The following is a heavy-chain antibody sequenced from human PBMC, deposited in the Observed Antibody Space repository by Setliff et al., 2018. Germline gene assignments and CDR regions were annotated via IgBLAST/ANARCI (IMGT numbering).Heavy chain of an antibody. CDR1: GGSISGYY. J-gene: IGHJ4*02. CDR3: ARRYGSGSYLHYFDY. CDR2: SSYTWST. V-gene: IGHV4-59*08. D-gene: IGHD3-10*01. Sequence: KPSETLSLTCAVSGGSISGYYWTWFRQAPGKGLEWIGYSSYTWSTTYNPSLKSRVTMSIDTSKSQISLTLTSVTAADTAVYYCARRYGSGSYLHYFDYWGQGILVTVPS.